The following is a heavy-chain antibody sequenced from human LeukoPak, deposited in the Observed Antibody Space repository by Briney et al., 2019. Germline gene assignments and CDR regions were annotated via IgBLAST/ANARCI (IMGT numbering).Heavy chain of an antibody. Sequence: PSETLSLTCTVSGGSISSYYWSWIRQPPGKGLEWIGYIYYSGSTNYNPSLKSRVTISVDTSKNQFSLKLSSVTAADTAVYYCARVRGEGDSFDYWGQGTLVTVSS. CDR2: IYYSGST. J-gene: IGHJ4*02. CDR1: GGSISSYY. D-gene: IGHD3-10*01. CDR3: ARVRGEGDSFDY. V-gene: IGHV4-59*01.